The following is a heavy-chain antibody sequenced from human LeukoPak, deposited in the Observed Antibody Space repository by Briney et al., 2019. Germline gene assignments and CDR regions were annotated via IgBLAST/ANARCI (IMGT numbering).Heavy chain of an antibody. V-gene: IGHV1-69*05. CDR1: GGTFSSYA. CDR2: IIPIFGTA. Sequence: GSSVKVSCKASGGTFSSYAISWVRQAPGQGLEWMGGIIPIFGTANYAQKFQGRVTMTRDMSTSTVYMELSSLRSEDTAVYYCARDQAVWFDPWGQGTLVTVSS. CDR3: ARDQAVWFDP. J-gene: IGHJ5*02.